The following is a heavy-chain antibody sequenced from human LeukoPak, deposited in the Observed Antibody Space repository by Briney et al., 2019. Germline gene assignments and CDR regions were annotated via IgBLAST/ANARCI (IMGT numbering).Heavy chain of an antibody. J-gene: IGHJ5*02. Sequence: GRSLRLSCTAAGFTFGDYGMSWVRQAPGKGLEWVGFIRSKPYGGTTEYAASVKDRFTISRDDSKSIAYLQMNSLRAEDTAVYYCARDGDYGGNRPARNWFDPWGQGTLVTVSS. D-gene: IGHD4-23*01. CDR2: IRSKPYGGTT. CDR1: GFTFGDYG. CDR3: ARDGDYGGNRPARNWFDP. V-gene: IGHV3-49*04.